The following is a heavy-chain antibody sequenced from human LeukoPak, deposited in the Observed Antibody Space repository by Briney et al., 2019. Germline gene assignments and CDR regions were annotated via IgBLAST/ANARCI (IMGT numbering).Heavy chain of an antibody. V-gene: IGHV3-20*04. Sequence: GGSLRLSCAASGFTFDDYGMSWVRQAPGKGLEWVSGINWNGGSTGYADSVKGRFTISRDNSKTTLYLQMNSLRADDTAVYYCAKEDSALAFDIWGQGTMVTVSS. CDR1: GFTFDDYG. D-gene: IGHD3/OR15-3a*01. CDR2: INWNGGST. J-gene: IGHJ3*02. CDR3: AKEDSALAFDI.